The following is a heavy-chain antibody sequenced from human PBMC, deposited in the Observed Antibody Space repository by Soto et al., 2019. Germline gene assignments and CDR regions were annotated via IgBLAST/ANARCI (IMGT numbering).Heavy chain of an antibody. J-gene: IGHJ5*02. D-gene: IGHD2-2*01. V-gene: IGHV4-39*07. Sequence: SETLSLTCTVSGGSISSSSYYWGWIRQPPGKGLEWIGSIYYSGSTYYNPSLKSRVTISVDTSKNQFSLKLSSVTAADTAVYYCARGGPHNIVVVPAAKVSRFDPWGQGTLVTVSS. CDR1: GGSISSSSYY. CDR3: ARGGPHNIVVVPAAKVSRFDP. CDR2: IYYSGST.